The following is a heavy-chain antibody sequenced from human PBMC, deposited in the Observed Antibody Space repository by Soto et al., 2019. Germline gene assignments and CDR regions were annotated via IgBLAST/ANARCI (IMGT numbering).Heavy chain of an antibody. Sequence: PSETLSLTCTVSGGSISSYYWSWIRQPPGKGLEWIGYIYYSGSTNYNPSLKSRVTISVDTSNNQFSLKVTSVTAADTAVYYCARGGRDGFDIWGQGTMVTVSS. CDR2: IYYSGST. V-gene: IGHV4-59*12. CDR1: GGSISSYY. J-gene: IGHJ3*02. CDR3: ARGGRDGFDI.